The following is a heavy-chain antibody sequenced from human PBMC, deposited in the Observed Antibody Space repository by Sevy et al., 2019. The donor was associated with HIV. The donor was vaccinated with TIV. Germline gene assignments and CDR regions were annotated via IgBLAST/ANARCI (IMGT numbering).Heavy chain of an antibody. CDR3: TTDSWWQEDYYDY. CDR1: GFTFTNAG. CDR2: FKGKPSGGAI. Sequence: GGSLRLSCAASGFTFTNAGMSWVRQAPGKGLEWVGLFKGKPSGGAIDYAAPVKGRFTISRDDSKNTLYMQMSSLRTEDTAVYYCTTDSWWQEDYYDYWGQGTLVTVSS. D-gene: IGHD6-13*01. J-gene: IGHJ4*02. V-gene: IGHV3-15*01.